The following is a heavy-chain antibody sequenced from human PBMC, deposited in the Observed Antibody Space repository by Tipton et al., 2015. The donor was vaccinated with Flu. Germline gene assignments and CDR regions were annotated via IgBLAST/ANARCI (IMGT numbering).Heavy chain of an antibody. CDR1: GDSIGSGYY. D-gene: IGHD2-2*01. CDR2: IYLTGNT. V-gene: IGHV4-38-2*02. Sequence: TLSLTCSVSGDSIGSGYYWGWIRQPPGKGLEWIGNIYLTGNTYYNPSLRSRVTISVDRSKNQFSLMLTSVTAADTAVYYCARDPSLGMPEYFDYWGQGILVTASS. J-gene: IGHJ4*02. CDR3: ARDPSLGMPEYFDY.